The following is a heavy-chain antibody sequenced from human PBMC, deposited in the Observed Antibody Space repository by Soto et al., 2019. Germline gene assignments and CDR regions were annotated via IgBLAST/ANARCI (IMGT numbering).Heavy chain of an antibody. CDR2: IYFDGITT. J-gene: IGHJ4*02. D-gene: IGHD1-1*01. CDR1: GFTFNTHW. Sequence: GGSLGLSCTASGFTFNTHWMHWVRQAPGKGLVWVSRIYFDGITTNYADSVKGRLTVSTDNAKNTVYLHVNTLRDEDTAVYYCARGGAMEVDYWGQGTLVTVSS. CDR3: ARGGAMEVDY. V-gene: IGHV3-74*01.